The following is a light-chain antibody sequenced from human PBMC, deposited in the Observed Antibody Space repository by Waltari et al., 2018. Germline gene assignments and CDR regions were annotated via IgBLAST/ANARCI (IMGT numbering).Light chain of an antibody. CDR3: QQLSSYPIT. V-gene: IGKV1-9*01. Sequence: IQLTQSPSSLSASVGDRVTITCRASQGISSYLSWYQQKQGKAPKVLIYAASTLQSGVPSRFSGSGSGTDCTLTISSLQPEDFATYSCQQLSSYPITFGQGTRLEIK. CDR2: AAS. J-gene: IGKJ5*01. CDR1: QGISSY.